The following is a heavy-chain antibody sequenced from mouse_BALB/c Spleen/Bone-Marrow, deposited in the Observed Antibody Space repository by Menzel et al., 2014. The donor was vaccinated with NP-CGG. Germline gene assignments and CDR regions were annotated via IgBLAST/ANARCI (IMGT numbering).Heavy chain of an antibody. CDR1: GYTFTDYN. CDR3: ARELSWYFDV. D-gene: IGHD1-1*02. CDR2: IYPYNGGT. Sequence: VQLQQPGPELVKPGASVKISCKASGYTFTDYNMHWVKQSHGKSLKWIGYIYPYNGGTGYNQKFKSKATLTVDNSSSTAYMELRSLTSEDSAVYYCARELSWYFDVWGAGTTVTVSS. V-gene: IGHV1S29*02. J-gene: IGHJ1*01.